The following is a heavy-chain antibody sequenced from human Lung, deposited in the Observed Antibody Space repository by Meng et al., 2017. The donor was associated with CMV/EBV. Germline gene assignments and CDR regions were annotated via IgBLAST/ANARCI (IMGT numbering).Heavy chain of an antibody. CDR2: ISYDGSNK. CDR1: GFPFSSYA. D-gene: IGHD2-15*01. J-gene: IGHJ4*02. CDR3: AHGGGDC. Sequence: QVQLIGSGGGLFQPVRSRVLSCAASGFPFSSYASNWLHQAPGKGLEWVTVISYDGSNKYYADSVKGRFTISRDNSKNTLFLQMNSLRAEDTAVYYCAHGGGDCWGQGTLVTVSS. V-gene: IGHV3-30-3*01.